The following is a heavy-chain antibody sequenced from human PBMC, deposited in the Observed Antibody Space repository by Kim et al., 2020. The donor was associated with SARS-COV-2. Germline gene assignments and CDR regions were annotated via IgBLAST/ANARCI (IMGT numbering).Heavy chain of an antibody. CDR3: ARGRRSSGWYGDFDY. CDR2: INTNTGDP. Sequence: ASVKVSCKASGYTFTFYAINWVRQAPGQGLEWMGWINTNTGDPTSAQGFTGRFVFSLDTSVSTAYLHISSLKAEDTAMYYCARGRRSSGWYGDFDYWGQG. CDR1: GYTFTFYA. D-gene: IGHD6-19*01. V-gene: IGHV7-4-1*02. J-gene: IGHJ4*02.